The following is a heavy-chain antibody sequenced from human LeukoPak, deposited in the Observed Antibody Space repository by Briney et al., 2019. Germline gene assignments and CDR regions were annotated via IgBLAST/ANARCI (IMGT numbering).Heavy chain of an antibody. Sequence: KPSETLSLTCTVSGGSVSSGSYYWSWIRQPPGKGLEWIGYIYYSGSTNYNPSLKSRVTISVDTSKNQFSLKLTSVTAADTAVYYCARASSTWLNLDYWGQGTLVTVSS. CDR3: ARASSTWLNLDY. J-gene: IGHJ4*02. CDR2: IYYSGST. V-gene: IGHV4-61*01. D-gene: IGHD6-13*01. CDR1: GGSVSSGSYY.